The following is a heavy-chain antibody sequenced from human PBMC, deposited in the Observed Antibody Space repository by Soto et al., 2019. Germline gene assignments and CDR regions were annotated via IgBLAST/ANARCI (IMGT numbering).Heavy chain of an antibody. CDR1: GYNFTSYW. D-gene: IGHD6-6*01. Sequence: GESLKISCKGSGYNFTSYWIGWVRQMPGKGLEWMGIIYPGDSDTRYSPSFQGQVTISADKSISTAYLQWSSLKASDTAMYYCARRGVAARPYYYYGMDGWGQGTTVTVSS. CDR2: IYPGDSDT. CDR3: ARRGVAARPYYYYGMDG. V-gene: IGHV5-51*01. J-gene: IGHJ6*02.